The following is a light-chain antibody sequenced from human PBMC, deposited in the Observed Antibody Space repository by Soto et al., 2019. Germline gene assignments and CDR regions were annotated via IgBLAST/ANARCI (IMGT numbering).Light chain of an antibody. CDR3: PRT. J-gene: IGKJ5*01. Sequence: DIPMTQSPSSLSASVGDRVTITCRASQGISNYLAWYQQKPGKVPKLLIYAASTLQSGVPSRFSGSGSGTDFTLTISSLQPEDVATYSAPRTFGQGTRLEIK. CDR1: QGISNY. V-gene: IGKV1-27*01. CDR2: AAS.